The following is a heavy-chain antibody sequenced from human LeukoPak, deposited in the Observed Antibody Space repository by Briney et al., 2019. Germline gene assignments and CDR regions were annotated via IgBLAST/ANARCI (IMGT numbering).Heavy chain of an antibody. CDR3: ARNLETGSSYGSFLY. V-gene: IGHV3-30*03. D-gene: IGHD1-26*01. Sequence: PGRSLRLSCAASGFTFSGYAMHWVRQAPGKGLEWVAVVSFDGSNQYYVDSVKGRFTISRDNSKNTLYLQMNSLRADDTAVYYCARNLETGSSYGSFLYWGQGTLVTVSS. J-gene: IGHJ4*02. CDR2: VSFDGSNQ. CDR1: GFTFSGYA.